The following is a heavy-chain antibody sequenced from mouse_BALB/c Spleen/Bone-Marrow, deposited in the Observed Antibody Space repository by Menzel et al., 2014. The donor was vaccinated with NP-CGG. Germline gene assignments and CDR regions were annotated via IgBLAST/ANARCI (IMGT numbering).Heavy chain of an antibody. Sequence: EVQRVESGGGLVQPGGSRKLSCAASGFTFSSFGMHWVRQAPEKGLEWVAYISSGSTVIFYADTVKGRFTISRDNPKNTLFLQMTSLRSEDTAMYYCARGANWDDFDVWGAGTTVTVSS. V-gene: IGHV5-17*02. J-gene: IGHJ1*01. CDR3: ARGANWDDFDV. D-gene: IGHD4-1*01. CDR1: GFTFSSFG. CDR2: ISSGSTVI.